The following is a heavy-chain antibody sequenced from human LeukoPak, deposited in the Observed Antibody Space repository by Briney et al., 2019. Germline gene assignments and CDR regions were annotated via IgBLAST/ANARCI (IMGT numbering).Heavy chain of an antibody. CDR3: AKGLITVAVEAFAI. CDR2: IYSDDST. Sequence: PGGSLRLSCAASGFTASSSYMSWVRQAPGKGLEWVSVIYSDDSTYYADSVKGRFTISRDNSKNTMYLQMNSVRAEDTAVYYCAKGLITVAVEAFAIWVKGTRDTVSP. V-gene: IGHV3-53*01. CDR1: GFTASSSY. D-gene: IGHD6-19*01. J-gene: IGHJ3*02.